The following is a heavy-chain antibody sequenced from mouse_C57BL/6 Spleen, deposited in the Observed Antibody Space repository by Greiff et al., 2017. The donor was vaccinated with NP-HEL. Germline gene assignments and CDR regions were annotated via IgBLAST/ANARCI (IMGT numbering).Heavy chain of an antibody. CDR1: GFTFSDYG. J-gene: IGHJ2*01. Sequence: EVKLVESGGGLVKPGGSLKLSCAASGFTFSDYGMHWVRQAPEKGLEWVAYISSGSSTIYYADTVKGRFTISRDNAKNTLFLQMTSLRSEDTAMYYCARGGYYGSSYFDYWGKGATLTVSS. D-gene: IGHD1-1*01. V-gene: IGHV5-17*01. CDR2: ISSGSSTI. CDR3: ARGGYYGSSYFDY.